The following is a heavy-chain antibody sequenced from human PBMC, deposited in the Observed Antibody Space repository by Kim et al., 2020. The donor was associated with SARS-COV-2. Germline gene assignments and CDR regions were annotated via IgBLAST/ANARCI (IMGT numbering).Heavy chain of an antibody. CDR3: ARRVVIHWYFDL. CDR2: IYYSGST. D-gene: IGHD3-22*01. Sequence: SETLSLTCTVSGGSISSSSYYWGWIRQPPGKGLEWIGCIYYSGSTYYNPSLKSRVTISVDTSKNQFSLKLSSVTAADTAVYYCARRVVIHWYFDLWGRGTRVTVSS. V-gene: IGHV4-39*01. J-gene: IGHJ2*01. CDR1: GGSISSSSYY.